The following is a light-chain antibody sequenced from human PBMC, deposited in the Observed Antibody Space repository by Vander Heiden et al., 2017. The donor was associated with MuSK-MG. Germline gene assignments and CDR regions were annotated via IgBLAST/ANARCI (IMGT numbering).Light chain of an antibody. CDR2: GAS. J-gene: IGKJ4*01. Sequence: EIVLTQSPGTLSLSPVERATLSCRASQRVSSSYLAWYQQKPRQAPRLLIYGASSRATGIPDRFSGSGSGTDFTLTISRLEPEDFAVYYCQQYGSSPSLTFGGGTKVEIK. CDR1: QRVSSSY. CDR3: QQYGSSPSLT. V-gene: IGKV3-20*01.